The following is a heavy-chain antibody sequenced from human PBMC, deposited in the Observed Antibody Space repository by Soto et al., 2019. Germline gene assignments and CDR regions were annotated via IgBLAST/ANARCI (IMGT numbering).Heavy chain of an antibody. V-gene: IGHV3-30-3*01. D-gene: IGHD6-19*01. Sequence: ESGGGVVQPGRSLRLSCAASGFIFSSDAMHWVRQAPGKGLEWVAVTSYDGTSKYYADSVKGRFFISRDNFKNTLYLQMNSLRPEDTAVYYCARDTRYSSGYYASWGQGTLVTVSS. CDR2: TSYDGTSK. CDR1: GFIFSSDA. CDR3: ARDTRYSSGYYAS. J-gene: IGHJ4*02.